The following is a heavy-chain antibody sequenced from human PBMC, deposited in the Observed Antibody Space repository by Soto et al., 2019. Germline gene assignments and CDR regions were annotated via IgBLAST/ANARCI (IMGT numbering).Heavy chain of an antibody. D-gene: IGHD3-3*01. CDR1: GFNFPAYA. J-gene: IGHJ4*02. V-gene: IGHV3-23*01. CDR2: LVGSGADE. CDR3: AKQYYDFWSGYLGPHGAGPVDY. Sequence: GGSLRLSCAASGFNFPAYAMNWVRQAPGKGLQWVSGLVGSGADENYADSVRGRFTVSRDNSRNTLYLQMNSLRAEDTAVYYCAKQYYDFWSGYLGPHGAGPVDYWGQGTLVTVSS.